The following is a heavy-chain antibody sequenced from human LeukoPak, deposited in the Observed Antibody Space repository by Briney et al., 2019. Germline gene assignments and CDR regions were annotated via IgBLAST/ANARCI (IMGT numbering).Heavy chain of an antibody. Sequence: SETLSLTCTVSGGSISSYYWSWIRQPPGKGLEWIGYIYYSGSTNYNPSLKSRVTISVDTSKNQFSLKLSSVTAADTAVYYCARDKEYYYDSSGYGAFDIWGQGTMVTV. V-gene: IGHV4-59*01. D-gene: IGHD3-22*01. J-gene: IGHJ3*02. CDR2: IYYSGST. CDR3: ARDKEYYYDSSGYGAFDI. CDR1: GGSISSYY.